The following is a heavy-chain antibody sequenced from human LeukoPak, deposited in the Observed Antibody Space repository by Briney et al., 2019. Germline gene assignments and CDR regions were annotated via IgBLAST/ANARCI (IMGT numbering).Heavy chain of an antibody. CDR3: ARDFCGDCDSGGWYHFDY. J-gene: IGHJ4*02. Sequence: SETLSLTCSVSGYSFSSDSFWGWIRQPPGKGLEWVGTIHEGGRTFYNSSLKGRVTISIDTSKNQFSLEVNSVTAADTAVYYCARDFCGDCDSGGWYHFDYWGQGTLVTVSS. D-gene: IGHD2-21*02. CDR2: IHEGGRT. V-gene: IGHV4-38-2*02. CDR1: GYSFSSDSF.